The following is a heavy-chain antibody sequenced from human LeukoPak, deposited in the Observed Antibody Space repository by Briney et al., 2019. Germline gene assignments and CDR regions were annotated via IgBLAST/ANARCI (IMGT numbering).Heavy chain of an antibody. D-gene: IGHD6-19*01. CDR1: GGSISSSSYY. Sequence: SETLSLTCTVSGGSISSSSYYWAWIRQPPGKELEWIGSIYYIGSTYYNPSLKSRVTISVDTSKNQFSLKLSSVTAADTAVYYCAGGIALAGIFYDYWGQGTLVTVSS. J-gene: IGHJ4*02. CDR3: AGGIALAGIFYDY. CDR2: IYYIGST. V-gene: IGHV4-39*07.